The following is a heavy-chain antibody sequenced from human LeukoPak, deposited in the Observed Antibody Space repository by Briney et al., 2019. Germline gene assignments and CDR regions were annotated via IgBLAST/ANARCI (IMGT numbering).Heavy chain of an antibody. Sequence: PSETLSLTCTVSGGSISSYYWSWIRQPPGKGLEWIGYIYYSGSTNYNPSLKSRVTISVDTSKDQFSLKLSPVTAADTAVYYCARDRGDDNWYFDLWGRGTLVTVSS. D-gene: IGHD2-21*02. CDR1: GGSISSYY. V-gene: IGHV4-59*01. CDR2: IYYSGST. CDR3: ARDRGDDNWYFDL. J-gene: IGHJ2*01.